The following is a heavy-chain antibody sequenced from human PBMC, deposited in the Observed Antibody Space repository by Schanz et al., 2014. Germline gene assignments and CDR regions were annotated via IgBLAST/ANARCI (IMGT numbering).Heavy chain of an antibody. CDR1: GASISRGSYY. V-gene: IGHV4-39*01. Sequence: QLQLHQSGPGLVKPSETLSLICSVSGASISRGSYYWGWIRQPPGKGLEWVASIYNSGSAYYGPSLKGRVPISGGTSKTQFPLRLNSVTASDTAVYYCVRQLLWFGESGVDTWGQGTLVVVSS. CDR3: VRQLLWFGESGVDT. D-gene: IGHD3-10*01. CDR2: IYNSGSA. J-gene: IGHJ5*02.